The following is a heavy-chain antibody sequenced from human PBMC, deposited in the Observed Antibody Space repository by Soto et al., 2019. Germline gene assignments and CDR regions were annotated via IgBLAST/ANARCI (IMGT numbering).Heavy chain of an antibody. J-gene: IGHJ4*02. CDR1: GFTFDDYA. CDR3: AKDIVPAAIRTFDY. CDR2: FSWNSGSI. Sequence: EVQLVESGGGLVQPGRSLRLSCAASGFTFDDYAMHWVRQAPGKGLEWVSGFSWNSGSIGYADSVKGRFTISRDNAKNSLYLQMNSLRAEDTALYYCAKDIVPAAIRTFDYWGQGTLVTVSS. V-gene: IGHV3-9*01. D-gene: IGHD2-2*01.